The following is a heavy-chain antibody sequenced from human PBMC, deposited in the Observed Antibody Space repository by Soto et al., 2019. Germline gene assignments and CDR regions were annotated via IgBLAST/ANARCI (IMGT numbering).Heavy chain of an antibody. CDR1: GGSISSSSYY. CDR3: ARLCLYGPFDY. Sequence: QLQLQESGPGLVKPSATLSLPCTVSGGSISSSSYYWGWIRQPPGKGLEWIGSIYYSGSTYYNPSLRRRVTISEATSRNPCSLKLRSVTAADTAVYYCARLCLYGPFDYWGQGTLVTVSS. J-gene: IGHJ4*02. D-gene: IGHD3-10*01. V-gene: IGHV4-39*01. CDR2: IYYSGST.